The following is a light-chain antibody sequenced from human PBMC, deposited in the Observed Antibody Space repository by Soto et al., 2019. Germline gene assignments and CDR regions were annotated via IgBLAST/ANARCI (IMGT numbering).Light chain of an antibody. CDR2: WAS. CDR1: QSVLYSSNNNNY. CDR3: QQYYTTPLT. J-gene: IGKJ4*01. V-gene: IGKV4-1*01. Sequence: DIVMTQSPDSLAVSLGERATINCKSSQSVLYSSNNNNYLAWYQQKPGQPPKLLVSWASPRESGVPDRFSGSGSGTDFTLTINRLQAEDVAVYYCQQYYTTPLTFGGGTNVEIK.